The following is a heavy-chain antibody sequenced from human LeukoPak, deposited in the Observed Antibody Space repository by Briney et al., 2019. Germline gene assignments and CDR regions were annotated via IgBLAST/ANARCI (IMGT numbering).Heavy chain of an antibody. CDR3: ARERPHYDILTGATTRYGMDV. CDR2: IYSGGST. D-gene: IGHD3-9*01. V-gene: IGHV3-53*01. Sequence: GGSLRLSCAASGFTVSSNYMSWVRQAPGKGLEWVSVIYSGGSTYYADSVKGRFTISRDNSKNTLYLQMNSLRAEDTAVYYCARERPHYDILTGATTRYGMDVWAKGPRSPSP. CDR1: GFTVSSNY. J-gene: IGHJ6*02.